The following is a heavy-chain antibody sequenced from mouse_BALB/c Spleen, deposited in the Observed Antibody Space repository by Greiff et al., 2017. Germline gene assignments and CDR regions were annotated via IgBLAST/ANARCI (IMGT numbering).Heavy chain of an antibody. CDR3: ARNEGNYVWFAY. CDR2: IGGGGST. D-gene: IGHD2-1*01. CDR1: GFTLSRYN. Sequence: QVQLQQSGPGLVAPSQCLSITCTVSGFTLSRYNVHWVRQPPGKGLEWLGMIGGGGSTDYNSALKSRLSISKDNSKSHVFLQMNSLQTDDTAMYYCARNEGNYVWFAYWGQGTLVTVSA. J-gene: IGHJ3*01. V-gene: IGHV2-6-4*01.